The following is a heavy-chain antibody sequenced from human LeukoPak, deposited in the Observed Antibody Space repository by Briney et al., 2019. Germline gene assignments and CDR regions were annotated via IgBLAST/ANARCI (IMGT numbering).Heavy chain of an antibody. CDR3: AREQGIFPNMDV. V-gene: IGHV3-30*03. CDR2: ISYDGSNK. D-gene: IGHD2-15*01. CDR1: GFAFSSYG. Sequence: GGSLRLSCAASGFAFSSYGMHWVRQAPGKGLEWVAVISYDGSNKYYADSVKGRFTISRDNSKNTLYLQMGSLRAEDMAVYYCAREQGIFPNMDVWGKGTTVTVSS. J-gene: IGHJ6*03.